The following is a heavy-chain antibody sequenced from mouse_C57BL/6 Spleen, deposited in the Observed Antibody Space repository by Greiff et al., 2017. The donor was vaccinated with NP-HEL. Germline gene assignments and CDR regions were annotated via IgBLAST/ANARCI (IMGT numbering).Heavy chain of an antibody. D-gene: IGHD1-1*01. V-gene: IGHV14-4*01. CDR1: GFNIKDDY. J-gene: IGHJ3*01. CDR2: IDPENGDT. Sequence: EVQLVESGAELVRPGASVKLSCTASGFNIKDDYMHWVKQRPEQGLEWIGWIDPENGDTEYASKFQGKATITADTSSNTAYLQLSSLTSEDTAVYYCTGSSPFAYWGQGTLVTVSA. CDR3: TGSSPFAY.